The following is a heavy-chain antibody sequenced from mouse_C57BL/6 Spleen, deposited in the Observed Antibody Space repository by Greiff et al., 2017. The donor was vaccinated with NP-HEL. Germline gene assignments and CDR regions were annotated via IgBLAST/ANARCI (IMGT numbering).Heavy chain of an antibody. CDR3: ARPSYYYGNYFYYAMDY. Sequence: EVKLQESGGGLVKPGGSLKLSCAASGFTFSDYGMHWVRQAPEKGLEWVAYISSGSSTIYYADTVKGRFTISRDNAKNTLFLQMTSLMSEDTAMYYCARPSYYYGNYFYYAMDYWGQGTSVTVSS. CDR2: ISSGSSTI. J-gene: IGHJ4*01. V-gene: IGHV5-17*01. D-gene: IGHD2-1*01. CDR1: GFTFSDYG.